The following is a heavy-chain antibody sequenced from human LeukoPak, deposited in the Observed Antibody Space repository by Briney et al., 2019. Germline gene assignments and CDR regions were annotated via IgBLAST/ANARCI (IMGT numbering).Heavy chain of an antibody. V-gene: IGHV3-11*06. J-gene: IGHJ4*02. Sequence: GGSLRLSCAASGFTFSDYYMSWIRQDPGKGLEWVSYISSSSSYTNYADSVKGRFTISRDNAKNSLYLQMNSLRAEDTAVYYCARRPTGGGGLTGYTNWGQGTLVTVSS. CDR1: GFTFSDYY. CDR2: ISSSSSYT. CDR3: ARRPTGGGGLTGYTN. D-gene: IGHD3-9*01.